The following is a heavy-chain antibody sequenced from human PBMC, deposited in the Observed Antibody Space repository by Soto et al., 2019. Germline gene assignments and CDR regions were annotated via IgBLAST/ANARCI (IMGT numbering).Heavy chain of an antibody. J-gene: IGHJ6*02. CDR2: ISGSGGST. V-gene: IGHV3-23*01. Sequence: GGSLRLSCAASGFTFSSYAMSWVRQAPRKGLEWVSAISGSGGSTYYADSVKGRFTISRDNSKNTLYLQMNSLRAEDTAVYYCAKDRGWFGELFPPDDYYYGMDVWGQGTTVTVSS. CDR3: AKDRGWFGELFPPDDYYYGMDV. D-gene: IGHD3-10*01. CDR1: GFTFSSYA.